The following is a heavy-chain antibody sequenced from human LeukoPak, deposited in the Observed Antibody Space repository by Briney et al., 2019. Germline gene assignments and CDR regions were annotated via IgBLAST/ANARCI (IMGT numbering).Heavy chain of an antibody. V-gene: IGHV3-7*03. Sequence: PGGSLRLSCAASGFTFSSSWMSWVRQAPGKGLEWVANTKKDGSEKYYVDSVKGRFTISRDNAKNSLYLQMNSLRAEDTAVYYCARGSYGDCVFDIWGQGTMVTVSS. D-gene: IGHD4-17*01. J-gene: IGHJ3*02. CDR1: GFTFSSSW. CDR2: TKKDGSEK. CDR3: ARGSYGDCVFDI.